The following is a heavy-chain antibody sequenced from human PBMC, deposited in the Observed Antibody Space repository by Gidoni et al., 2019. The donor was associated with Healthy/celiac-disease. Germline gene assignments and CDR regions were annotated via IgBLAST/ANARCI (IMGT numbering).Heavy chain of an antibody. Sequence: FTISRDNSKNTLYLQVNSLRAEDTAVYYCAREGLASSGYYYGEFDYWGQGTLVTVSS. D-gene: IGHD3-22*01. V-gene: IGHV3-30*01. J-gene: IGHJ4*02. CDR3: AREGLASSGYYYGEFDY.